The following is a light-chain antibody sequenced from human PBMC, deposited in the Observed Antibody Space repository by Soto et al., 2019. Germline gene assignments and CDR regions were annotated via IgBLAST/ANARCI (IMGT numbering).Light chain of an antibody. CDR3: QQRKFWPPLT. CDR1: ISVDIY. V-gene: IGKV3-11*01. J-gene: IGKJ4*01. Sequence: EVVLTQSPATLSLSPGEKATLSCRVSISVDIYVAWYQQKPGQAPRLLIYDASNRAPGIPARFNGSGSGTDFTLTINSIEPDDFAVYYCQQRKFWPPLTFGGGTTVEI. CDR2: DAS.